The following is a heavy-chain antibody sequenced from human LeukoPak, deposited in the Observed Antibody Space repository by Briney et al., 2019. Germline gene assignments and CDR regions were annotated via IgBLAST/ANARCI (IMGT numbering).Heavy chain of an antibody. CDR3: AELGITMIGGV. Sequence: GGSLRLSCAASGFTFSSYSMNWVRQAPGKGLGWVSSITSSSNYIYYADSLKGRFTISRDNAKNFLYLQMNSLRAEDTAVYYCAELGITMIGGVWGKGTTVTISS. CDR1: GFTFSSYS. J-gene: IGHJ6*04. D-gene: IGHD3-10*02. CDR2: ITSSSNYI. V-gene: IGHV3-21*01.